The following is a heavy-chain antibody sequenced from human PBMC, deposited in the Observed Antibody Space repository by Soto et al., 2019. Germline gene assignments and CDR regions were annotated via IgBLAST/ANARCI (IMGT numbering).Heavy chain of an antibody. V-gene: IGHV3-13*01. J-gene: IGHJ4*02. D-gene: IGHD3-22*01. CDR2: IGTAGDT. CDR1: GFTFSSYD. CDR3: ERSPSPAYYYDSSGGPEFDY. Sequence: GGSLRLSCAASGFTFSSYDMHWVRQATGKGLEWVSAIGTAGDTYYPGSVKGRFTISRENAKNSLYLQMNSLRAEDTAVYYCERSPSPAYYYDSSGGPEFDYWGQGTLVTVSS.